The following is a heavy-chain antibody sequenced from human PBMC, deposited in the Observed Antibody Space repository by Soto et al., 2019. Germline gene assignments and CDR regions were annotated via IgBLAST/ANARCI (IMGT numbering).Heavy chain of an antibody. CDR1: GFTFSSYG. V-gene: IGHV3-33*01. CDR2: IWYDGSNK. D-gene: IGHD3-10*01. J-gene: IGHJ4*02. CDR3: ARAVLPLDYGYRIAFDC. Sequence: PGGSLRLSCAASGFTFSSYGMHWVRQAPGKGLEWVAVIWYDGSNKYYADSVKGRFTISRDNSKNTLYLQMNSLRAEDTAVYYCARAVLPLDYGYRIAFDCWGQGTLVTVSS.